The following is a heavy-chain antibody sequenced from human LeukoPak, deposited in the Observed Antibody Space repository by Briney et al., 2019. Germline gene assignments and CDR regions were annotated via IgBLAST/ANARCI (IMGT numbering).Heavy chain of an antibody. CDR2: ISATDGST. CDR3: ARDMRSSGSRAYFQH. D-gene: IGHD3-22*01. Sequence: GGSLRLSCAASGFTFSSYAMSWVRQAPGKGLDWVSGISATDGSTYYADSVKGRFTISRDNSKNTLYLQMNSLRPDDTAVYYCARDMRSSGSRAYFQHWGQGTLVTVSS. V-gene: IGHV3-23*01. J-gene: IGHJ1*01. CDR1: GFTFSSYA.